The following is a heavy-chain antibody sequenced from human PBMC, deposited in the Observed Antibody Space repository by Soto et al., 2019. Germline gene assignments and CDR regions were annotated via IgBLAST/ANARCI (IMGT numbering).Heavy chain of an antibody. CDR2: IYYSRST. CDR3: ARGTWAYDILTGYSTYPGPQGV. CDR1: GGSISSYY. Sequence: SETLSLTCTVSGGSISSYYWSWIRQPPGKGLEWIGYIYYSRSTNYNPSLKSRVTISVDTSKNQFSLKLSSVTAADTAVYYCARGTWAYDILTGYSTYPGPQGVWGKGTTVTVSS. J-gene: IGHJ6*04. D-gene: IGHD3-9*01. V-gene: IGHV4-59*01.